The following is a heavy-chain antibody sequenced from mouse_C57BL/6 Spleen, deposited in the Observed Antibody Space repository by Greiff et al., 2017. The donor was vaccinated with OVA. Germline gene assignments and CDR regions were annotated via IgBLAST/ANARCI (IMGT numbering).Heavy chain of an antibody. CDR1: GYTFTSYW. CDR3: ARDRDGSSYPYYFDY. CDR2: IHPNSGST. Sequence: QVQLQQPGAELVKPGASVKLSCEASGYTFTSYWMHWVKQRPGQGLEWIGMIHPNSGSTNYNEKFKSKATLTVDKSSSTAYMQLSSLTSEDSAVYYCARDRDGSSYPYYFDYWGQGTTLTVSS. D-gene: IGHD1-1*01. J-gene: IGHJ2*01. V-gene: IGHV1-64*01.